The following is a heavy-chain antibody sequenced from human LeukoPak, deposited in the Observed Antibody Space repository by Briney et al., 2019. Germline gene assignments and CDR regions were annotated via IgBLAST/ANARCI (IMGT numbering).Heavy chain of an antibody. J-gene: IGHJ3*01. Sequence: GESLKISCKVSGYSFTSYFIGWVGQIPGKGLEWIGIIFPGDSGPPNSPSFQGQVHISVDKYINTGYLQWSSLQASDTAMYYCGMSGDRVPLQDDVFDVWGQGTMVTVST. D-gene: IGHD1-26*01. CDR3: GMSGDRVPLQDDVFDV. CDR2: IFPGDSGP. V-gene: IGHV5-51*01. CDR1: GYSFTSYF.